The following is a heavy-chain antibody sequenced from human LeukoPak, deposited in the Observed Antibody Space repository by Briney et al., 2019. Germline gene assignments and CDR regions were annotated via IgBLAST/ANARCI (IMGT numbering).Heavy chain of an antibody. J-gene: IGHJ4*02. CDR3: ARVTGYMIEDYFDY. Sequence: PSETLSLTCTVSGYSISSGYYWGWIRQPPGQGLEWIGSIYHSGSTYYNPSLKSRVTISIDTSKNQLSLKVTSVTAADTAVYYCARVTGYMIEDYFDYWGQGTLVTVSS. V-gene: IGHV4-38-2*02. D-gene: IGHD3-22*01. CDR1: GYSISSGYY. CDR2: IYHSGST.